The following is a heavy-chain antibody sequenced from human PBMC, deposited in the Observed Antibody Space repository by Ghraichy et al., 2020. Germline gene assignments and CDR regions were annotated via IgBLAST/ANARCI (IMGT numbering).Heavy chain of an antibody. Sequence: LSLTCAASGFTVSSNYMSWVRQAPGKGLEWVSVIYSGGSTYYADSVKGRFTISRDNSKNTLYLQMNSLRAEDTAVYYCAREGGSYSNWFDPWGQGTLVTVSS. CDR3: AREGGSYSNWFDP. CDR1: GFTVSSNY. D-gene: IGHD1-26*01. CDR2: IYSGGST. J-gene: IGHJ5*02. V-gene: IGHV3-53*01.